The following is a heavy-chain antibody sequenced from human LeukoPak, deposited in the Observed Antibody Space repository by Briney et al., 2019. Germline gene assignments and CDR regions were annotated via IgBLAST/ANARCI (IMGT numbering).Heavy chain of an antibody. D-gene: IGHD3-22*01. Sequence: SETLSLTCTVSGGSISSYYWSWIRQPPGKGLEWIGYIYHSGSTNYNPSLKSRVTISVDTSKNQFSLKLSSVTAADAAVYYCARGLYYDSSGYYRYYFDYWGQGTLVTDSS. V-gene: IGHV4-59*01. CDR2: IYHSGST. CDR3: ARGLYYDSSGYYRYYFDY. J-gene: IGHJ4*02. CDR1: GGSISSYY.